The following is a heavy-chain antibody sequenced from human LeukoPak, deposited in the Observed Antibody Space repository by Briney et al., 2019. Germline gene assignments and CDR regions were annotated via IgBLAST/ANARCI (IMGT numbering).Heavy chain of an antibody. CDR2: INANHGGT. Sequence: GASVKVSCKASGYTFTGYYLHCVRQAPGQGLEWMGWINANHGGTNYAQQFQGRVTMTRDTSISTAYMELSRLRSDDAAVYYCARHRDFDSTGYYYPLFDYWGQGTLVTVSS. CDR3: ARHRDFDSTGYYYPLFDY. CDR1: GYTFTGYY. D-gene: IGHD3-22*01. J-gene: IGHJ4*02. V-gene: IGHV1-2*02.